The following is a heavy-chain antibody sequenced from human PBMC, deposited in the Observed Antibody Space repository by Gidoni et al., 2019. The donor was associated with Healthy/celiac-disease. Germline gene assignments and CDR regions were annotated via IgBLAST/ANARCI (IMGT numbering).Heavy chain of an antibody. CDR2: IYYSGST. D-gene: IGHD2-15*01. V-gene: IGHV4-31*03. Sequence: QVQLQESGPGLVKPSQTLSLTCTFSVGSISSGGYYLSWIRQHPGKGLEWIGYIYYSGSTYYNPSLKSRVTISVDTSKNQFSLKLSSVTAADTAVYYCARGGRDCSGGSCYYYYGMDVWGQGTTVTVSS. CDR3: ARGGRDCSGGSCYYYYGMDV. CDR1: VGSISSGGYY. J-gene: IGHJ6*02.